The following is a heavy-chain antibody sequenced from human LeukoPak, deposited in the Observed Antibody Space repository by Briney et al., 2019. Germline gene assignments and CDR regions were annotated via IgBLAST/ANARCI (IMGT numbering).Heavy chain of an antibody. J-gene: IGHJ4*02. V-gene: IGHV3-74*01. CDR3: ARGSGNEPFDY. CDR2: INRDGSST. CDR1: GFTFSSHW. D-gene: IGHD5-12*01. Sequence: GGSLGLSCAASGFTFSSHWIHWVRQAPGKGLVWDSGINRDGSSTSYADSVKGRFTISRDNAKNTLYLQMNSLRAEDTAVYYCARGSGNEPFDYWGQGTLVTVSS.